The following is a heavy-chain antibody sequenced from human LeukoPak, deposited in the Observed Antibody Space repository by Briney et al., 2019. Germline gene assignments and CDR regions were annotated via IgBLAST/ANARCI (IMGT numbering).Heavy chain of an antibody. D-gene: IGHD2-8*01. CDR2: INHSGST. Sequence: PSETLSLTCAVYGGSFSGYYWSWIRQPPGKGLEWIGEINHSGSTNYNPSLKSRVTISVDTSKNQFSLKLSSVIAADTVVYYCARLGGYCTNGVCYRGYYYYMDVWGKGTTVTVSS. CDR3: ARLGGYCTNGVCYRGYYYYMDV. V-gene: IGHV4-34*01. J-gene: IGHJ6*03. CDR1: GGSFSGYY.